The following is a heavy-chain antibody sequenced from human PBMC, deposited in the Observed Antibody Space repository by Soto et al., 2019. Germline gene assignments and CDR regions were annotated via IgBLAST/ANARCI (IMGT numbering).Heavy chain of an antibody. CDR1: GFTFSSYW. CDR3: ARELVVGPAEYFQE. CDR2: INQEGSEK. D-gene: IGHD3-22*01. J-gene: IGHJ1*01. V-gene: IGHV3-7*01. Sequence: GGSLRLSCAASGFTFSSYWMSWVRQAPGKGLEWVANINQEGSEKYYLDSVKGRFTISRDNAKNSLYLQMSSLGAEDTAVYYCARELVVGPAEYFQEWGQGT.